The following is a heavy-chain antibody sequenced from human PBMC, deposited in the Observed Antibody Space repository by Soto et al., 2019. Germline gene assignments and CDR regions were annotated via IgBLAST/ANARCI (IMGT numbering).Heavy chain of an antibody. CDR3: AREDGTMVRGQAVYYGMDV. J-gene: IGHJ6*02. D-gene: IGHD3-10*01. CDR1: GGTFSSYA. CDR2: IIPIFGTA. Sequence: ASVKVSCKASGGTFSSYAISWVRQAPGQGLEWMGGIIPIFGTANYAQKFQGRVTITADESTSTAYMELSSLRSEDTAVYYCAREDGTMVRGQAVYYGMDVWGQGTTVTVSS. V-gene: IGHV1-69*13.